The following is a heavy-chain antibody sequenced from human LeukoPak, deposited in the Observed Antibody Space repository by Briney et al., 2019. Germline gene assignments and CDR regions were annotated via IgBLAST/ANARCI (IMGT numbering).Heavy chain of an antibody. CDR1: GFTLSHDY. V-gene: IGHV3-74*01. Sequence: GGSLRLSCAASGFTLSHDYMHWVRQAPGKGLVRVSRIDPPGNDKNYAGAVKGRFTISRDYAHNTLYLQMNSLRAEDTAVYYCASQGEKGIDYWGQGTLVTVSS. J-gene: IGHJ4*02. D-gene: IGHD1-26*01. CDR3: ASQGEKGIDY. CDR2: IDPPGNDK.